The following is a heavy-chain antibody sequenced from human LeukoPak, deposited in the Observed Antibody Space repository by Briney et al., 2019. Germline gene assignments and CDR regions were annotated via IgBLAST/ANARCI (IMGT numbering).Heavy chain of an antibody. CDR3: ARAAMIVVVITYFDY. D-gene: IGHD3-22*01. V-gene: IGHV3-30*01. CDR2: ISYDGSNK. J-gene: IGHJ4*02. Sequence: GGSLRLSCTASGFTFSSYAMHWVRQAPGKGLEWVAVISYDGSNKYYAGSVKGRFTISRDNSKNTLYLQMNSLRAEDTAVYYCARAAMIVVVITYFDYWGQGTLVTVSS. CDR1: GFTFSSYA.